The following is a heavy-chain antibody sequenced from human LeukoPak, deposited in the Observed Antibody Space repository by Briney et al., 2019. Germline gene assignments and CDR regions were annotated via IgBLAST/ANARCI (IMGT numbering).Heavy chain of an antibody. CDR1: GGSLSGHY. D-gene: IGHD2-21*02. CDR3: ARLLDNEIGGDPDTFEV. J-gene: IGHJ3*01. Sequence: SETLSLTCTVSGGSLSGHYWSWIRQPPGKRLEWIGYVSYTGRTKYNPSLQSRVTISIDTSKSQFSLKLTSVTSAATAVYSCARLLDNEIGGDPDTFEVGGQGTRVIVS. V-gene: IGHV4-59*11. CDR2: VSYTGRT.